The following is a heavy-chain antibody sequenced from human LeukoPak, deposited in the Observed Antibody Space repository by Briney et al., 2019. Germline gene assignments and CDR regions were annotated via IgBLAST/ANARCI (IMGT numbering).Heavy chain of an antibody. D-gene: IGHD2-15*01. CDR1: GFTFSSYS. V-gene: IGHV3-21*01. Sequence: GGSLRLSCAASGFTFSSYSMNWVRQAPGKGLEWVSSISSSSSYIYYADSVKGRFTISRDNAKNSLYLQMNSLRAEDTAVYYCAREVKLPYCSGGSCYVRYYYYMDVWGKGTTVTVSS. CDR2: ISSSSSYI. J-gene: IGHJ6*03. CDR3: AREVKLPYCSGGSCYVRYYYYMDV.